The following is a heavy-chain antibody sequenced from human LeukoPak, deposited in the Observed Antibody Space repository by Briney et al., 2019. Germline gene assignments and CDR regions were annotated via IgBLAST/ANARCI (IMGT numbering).Heavy chain of an antibody. Sequence: GGSLRLSCAASGFTFSSYWMSWVRQAPGKGLEWVAFMRYDGSDKSYADSVKGRFTISRDNSENTLYLQINSLRVEDTAVYYCAKDTPTTGYHLDSWGQGTLVTVSS. V-gene: IGHV3-30*02. D-gene: IGHD1-1*01. CDR2: MRYDGSDK. CDR3: AKDTPTTGYHLDS. J-gene: IGHJ4*02. CDR1: GFTFSSYW.